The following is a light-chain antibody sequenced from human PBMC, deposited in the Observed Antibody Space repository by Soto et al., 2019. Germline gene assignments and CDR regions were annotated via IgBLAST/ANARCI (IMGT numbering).Light chain of an antibody. Sequence: QSVLTQPPSASGSPGQSVTISCTGTSSDVGGYDYVSWYQQHPGKAPKLMIYEVTIRPSGVSDRFSGSKSGNTASLTVSGLQADDEADYYCSSFTSTTTYVIFGGGTKLTVL. CDR2: EVT. J-gene: IGLJ2*01. V-gene: IGLV2-8*01. CDR1: SSDVGGYDY. CDR3: SSFTSTTTYVI.